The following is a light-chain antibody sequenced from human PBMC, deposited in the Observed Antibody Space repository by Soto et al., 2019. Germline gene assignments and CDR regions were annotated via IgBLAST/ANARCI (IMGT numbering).Light chain of an antibody. J-gene: IGKJ1*01. CDR1: QSLLHSNGNIY. V-gene: IGKV2-28*01. Sequence: DIVLTQSPLSLPVTPGEPASISCRSSQSLLHSNGNIYLDWYLQKPGQSPQLLIYLGSFRASGGPDRFSGSGSGSDFTLKITRVEAEDVGVYYCMQAIQAPRTFGLGTKVEIK. CDR3: MQAIQAPRT. CDR2: LGS.